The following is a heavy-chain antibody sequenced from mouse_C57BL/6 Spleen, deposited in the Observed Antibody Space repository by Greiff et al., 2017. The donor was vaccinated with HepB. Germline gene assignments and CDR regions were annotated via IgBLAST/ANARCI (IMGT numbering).Heavy chain of an antibody. CDR3: ARYGSSYDDSYFDV. CDR1: GYTFTDYY. J-gene: IGHJ1*03. V-gene: IGHV1-75*01. D-gene: IGHD1-1*01. CDR2: IFPGSGST. Sequence: VKLVESGPELVKPGASVKISCKASGYTFTDYYINWVKQRPGQGLEWIGWIFPGSGSTYYNEKFKGKATLTVDKSSSTAYMLLSSLTSEDSAVYFCARYGSSYDDSYFDVWGTGTTVTVSS.